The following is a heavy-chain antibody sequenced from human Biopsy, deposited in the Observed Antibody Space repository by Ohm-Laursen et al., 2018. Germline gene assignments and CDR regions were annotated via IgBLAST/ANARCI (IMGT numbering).Heavy chain of an antibody. D-gene: IGHD3-22*01. J-gene: IGHJ2*01. CDR1: GDSISSYY. V-gene: IGHV4-59*01. Sequence: SDTLSLTCTVSGDSISSYYWSWIRQPPGKGLEWIGYVNYTGSTDYNPSLQSRVTISVDTSKNHFSLRLRSVTPADTAIYYCARDRRYYSDSTVPGYFDLWGRGTLVTVSS. CDR3: ARDRRYYSDSTVPGYFDL. CDR2: VNYTGST.